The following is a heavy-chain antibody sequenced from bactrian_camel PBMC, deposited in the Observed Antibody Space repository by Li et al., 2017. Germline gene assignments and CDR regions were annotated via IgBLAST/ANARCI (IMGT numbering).Heavy chain of an antibody. CDR1: EYFRRSAY. CDR2: IDSDGRS. V-gene: IGHV3S53*01. CDR3: KRTIDSNDS. J-gene: IGHJ4*01. Sequence: QLVESGGGSVQDGGSLTLSCTASEYFRRSAYMGWFRQAPGKEREGVAAIDSDGRSSIPDYVKGRFTISRDNAKNMVYLQMDSLKPTDMAVYYCKRTIDSNDSRGQGTQVTVS.